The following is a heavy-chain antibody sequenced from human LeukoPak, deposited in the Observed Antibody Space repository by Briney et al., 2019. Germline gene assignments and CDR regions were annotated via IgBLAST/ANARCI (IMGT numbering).Heavy chain of an antibody. CDR2: ISTSSSYI. V-gene: IGHV3-21*01. J-gene: IGHJ4*02. Sequence: GGSLRLSCAASGFTFSSYSMNWVRQAPGKGLEWVSSISTSSSYIYYADSVKGRFTISRDNSKNTLYLQMNSLRAEDTAVYYCARVGGSSGFYFDYWGQGTLVTVSS. CDR1: GFTFSSYS. CDR3: ARVGGSSGFYFDY. D-gene: IGHD3-10*01.